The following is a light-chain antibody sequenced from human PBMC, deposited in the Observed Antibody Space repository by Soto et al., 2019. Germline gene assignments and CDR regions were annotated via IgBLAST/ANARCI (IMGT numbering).Light chain of an antibody. J-gene: IGKJ3*01. CDR3: QHRNNRPFT. Sequence: IVLTPSPAAWCLALVGGAALSGWASQSVNNYLPWYHQRPGQAPRLLIYDASNRATGIPARFSGSGSGTDFTLTISSLEPEDFAVYYCQHRNNRPFTFCPGTKVDIK. CDR2: DAS. V-gene: IGKV3-11*01. CDR1: QSVNNY.